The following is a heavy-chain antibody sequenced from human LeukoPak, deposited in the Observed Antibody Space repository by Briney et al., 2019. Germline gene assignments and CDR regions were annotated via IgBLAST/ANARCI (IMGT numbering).Heavy chain of an antibody. V-gene: IGHV3-30*18. J-gene: IGHJ4*02. CDR1: GFTFSSYG. Sequence: PGRSLRPSCAASGFTFSSYGMHWVRQAPGKGLEWVAVISYDGSNKYYADSVKGRFTISRDNSKNTLYLQMNSLRAEDTAVYYCAKDYRYSPPLSWSGYYMDYWGQGTLVTVSS. CDR3: AKDYRYSPPLSWSGYYMDY. D-gene: IGHD3-3*01. CDR2: ISYDGSNK.